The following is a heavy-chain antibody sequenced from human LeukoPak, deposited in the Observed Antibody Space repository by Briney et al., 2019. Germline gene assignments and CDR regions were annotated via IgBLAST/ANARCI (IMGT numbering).Heavy chain of an antibody. CDR1: GYYISSGYY. J-gene: IGHJ2*01. CDR2: FYHSGST. CDR3: ARSLDSNGYYIFDL. V-gene: IGHV4-38-2*02. Sequence: SETLSLTCTVSGYYISSGYYWGWIRQPPGKGLEWIGSFYHSGSTYYNPSLKSRVTISVDTSKNQFSLKLSSMTAADTAVYYCARSLDSNGYYIFDLWGRGTLATVSS. D-gene: IGHD3-22*01.